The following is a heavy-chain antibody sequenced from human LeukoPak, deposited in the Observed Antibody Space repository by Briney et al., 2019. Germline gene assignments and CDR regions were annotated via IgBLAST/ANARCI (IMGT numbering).Heavy chain of an antibody. Sequence: SETLSLTCTVSGGSISSGSYYWRWLRQPAGTGLEWIGRIYTSGSTNYNPSLKSRVTISVDTSKNQFSLKLSSVTAADTAIYYCARSGLTYYYDSSGYYYLGDWGQGTLVTVAS. CDR3: ARSGLTYYYDSSGYYYLGD. CDR2: IYTSGST. D-gene: IGHD3-22*01. V-gene: IGHV4-61*02. CDR1: GGSISSGSYY. J-gene: IGHJ4*02.